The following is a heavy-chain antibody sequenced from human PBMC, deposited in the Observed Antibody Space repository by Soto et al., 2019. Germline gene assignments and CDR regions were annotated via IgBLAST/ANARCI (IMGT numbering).Heavy chain of an antibody. CDR3: ARTRDYIWDKYFDS. CDR2: INHSGST. V-gene: IGHV4-34*01. CDR1: GGSFSGYY. J-gene: IGHJ4*02. D-gene: IGHD3-16*01. Sequence: SETLSLTCAVYGGSFSGYYWSWIRQPPGKGLEWIGEINHSGSTNYNPSLKSRVTISVDTSKNQFSLKLSSVTAADTAVYYCARTRDYIWDKYFDSWGQGTLVTVSS.